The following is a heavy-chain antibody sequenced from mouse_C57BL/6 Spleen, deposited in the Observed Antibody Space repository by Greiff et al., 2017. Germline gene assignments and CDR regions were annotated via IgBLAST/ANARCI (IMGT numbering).Heavy chain of an antibody. CDR1: GYSITSGYD. V-gene: IGHV3-1*01. CDR3: AREDDYDGAWFAY. CDR2: ISYSGST. J-gene: IGHJ3*01. Sequence: VQLQQSGPGMVKPSQSLSLTCTVTGYSITSGYDWHWIRHFPGNKLEWMGYISYSGSTNYNPSLKSRISITHDTSKNHFFLKLNSVTTEDTATYYCAREDDYDGAWFAYWGQGTLVTVSA. D-gene: IGHD2-4*01.